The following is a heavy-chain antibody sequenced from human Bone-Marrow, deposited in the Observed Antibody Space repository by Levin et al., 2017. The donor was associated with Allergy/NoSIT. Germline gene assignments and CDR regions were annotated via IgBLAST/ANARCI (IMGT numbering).Heavy chain of an antibody. CDR3: TTAIVVVVAASWFDP. J-gene: IGHJ5*02. V-gene: IGHV3-15*01. CDR1: GFTFSNAW. D-gene: IGHD2-15*01. Sequence: GESLKISCAASGFTFSNAWMSWVRQAPGKGLEWVGRIKSKTDGGTTDYAAPVKGRFTISRDDSKNTLYLQMNSLKTEDTAVYYCTTAIVVVVAASWFDPWGQGTLVTVSS. CDR2: IKSKTDGGTT.